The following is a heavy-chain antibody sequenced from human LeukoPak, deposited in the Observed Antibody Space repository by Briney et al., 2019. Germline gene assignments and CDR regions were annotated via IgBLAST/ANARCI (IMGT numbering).Heavy chain of an antibody. CDR2: LSDDGRNK. CDR3: AKRPSDYGDYVTYFDY. J-gene: IGHJ4*02. CDR1: GFSFISYG. Sequence: GGSLRLSCAASGFSFISYGMHWVRQAPGKGLEWVGVLSDDGRNKKYADSVKGRFTISRDNSKDTLYLQMNSLRDEDTAVYYCAKRPSDYGDYVTYFDYWGQGTLVTVSS. V-gene: IGHV3-30*18. D-gene: IGHD4-17*01.